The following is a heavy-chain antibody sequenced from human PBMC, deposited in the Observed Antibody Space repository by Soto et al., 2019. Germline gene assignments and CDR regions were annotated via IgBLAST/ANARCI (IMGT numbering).Heavy chain of an antibody. CDR3: ASFYDSSCYYNDAFDI. CDR1: GGTFSSYA. J-gene: IGHJ3*02. CDR2: IIPIFGTA. Sequence: QVQLVQSGAEVKKPGSSVKVSCKASGGTFSSYAISWVRQAPGQGLEWMGGIIPIFGTANYAQKFQGRVTITADESTSKAYMELSSLRSEDTAVYYCASFYDSSCYYNDAFDIWGQGTMVTVSS. V-gene: IGHV1-69*01. D-gene: IGHD3-22*01.